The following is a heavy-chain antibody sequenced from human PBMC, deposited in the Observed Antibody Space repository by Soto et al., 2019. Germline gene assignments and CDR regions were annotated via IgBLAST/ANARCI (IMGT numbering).Heavy chain of an antibody. Sequence: GGSLSLSCAASGFPFSSYAMSWVRQAPGKGLEWVSAISGSGGSTYYADSVKGRFTISRDNSKNTLYLQMNSLRAEDTAVYYLAKKGKRYFVWPSAYGGKGPLVPVSS. J-gene: IGHJ1*01. V-gene: IGHV3-23*01. CDR2: ISGSGGST. CDR1: GFPFSSYA. D-gene: IGHD3-9*01. CDR3: AKKGKRYFVWPSAY.